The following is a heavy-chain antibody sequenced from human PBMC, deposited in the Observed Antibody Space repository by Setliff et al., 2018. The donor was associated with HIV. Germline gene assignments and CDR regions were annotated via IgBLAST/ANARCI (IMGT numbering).Heavy chain of an antibody. D-gene: IGHD6-13*01. CDR2: IYHSGST. V-gene: IGHV4-38-2*01. Sequence: SETLSLTCAVSGSFISSGYYWGWIRQPPGKGLEWIGSIYHSGSTFYSPSLKSRVTISVDTSRNQFSLKLNSVTAEDTAVYFCARGRGSSSSWPIDYWGQGTLVIVSS. CDR3: ARGRGSSSSWPIDY. J-gene: IGHJ4*02. CDR1: GSFISSGYY.